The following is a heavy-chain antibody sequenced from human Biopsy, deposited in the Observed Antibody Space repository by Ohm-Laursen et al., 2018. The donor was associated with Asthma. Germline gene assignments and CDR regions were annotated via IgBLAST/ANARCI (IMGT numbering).Heavy chain of an antibody. D-gene: IGHD1-26*01. Sequence: SLRLSCAASGFTFSNYGMHWVRQAPGKGLDWVAGIFFDGSNKYYADSVKGRFTISRDNSKDTLHLQVNSLRAEDTAVYYCAKDVFPGWELRRGPDYWGQGTLVTVSS. V-gene: IGHV3-30*18. CDR3: AKDVFPGWELRRGPDY. CDR2: IFFDGSNK. J-gene: IGHJ4*02. CDR1: GFTFSNYG.